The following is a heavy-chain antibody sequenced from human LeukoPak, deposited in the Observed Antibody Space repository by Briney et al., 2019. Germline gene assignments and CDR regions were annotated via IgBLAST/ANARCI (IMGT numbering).Heavy chain of an antibody. V-gene: IGHV3-11*04. J-gene: IGHJ6*03. CDR2: ISSSGSTI. CDR3: AREKTYYYGSGSQYYYYYYMDV. D-gene: IGHD3-10*01. CDR1: GFTFSDYY. Sequence: PGGSLRLSCAASGFTFSDYYMSWIRQAPGKGLEWVSYISSSGSTIYYADSVKGRFTISRDNAKNSLYLQMNSLRAEDTAVYYCAREKTYYYGSGSQYYYYYYMDVWGKGTTVTISS.